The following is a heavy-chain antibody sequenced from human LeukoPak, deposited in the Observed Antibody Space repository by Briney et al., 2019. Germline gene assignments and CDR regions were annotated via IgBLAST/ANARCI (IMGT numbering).Heavy chain of an antibody. CDR3: ARATYYYDSSGLSFDP. Sequence: ASVKLSCKASGRTFSSYAISWVRQAPGQRLEWMGGIIPIFGTANYAQKFQGRVTITTDESTSTAYMELSSLRSEDTAVYYCARATYYYDSSGLSFDPWGQGTLVTVSS. CDR2: IIPIFGTA. CDR1: GRTFSSYA. V-gene: IGHV1-69*05. D-gene: IGHD3-22*01. J-gene: IGHJ5*02.